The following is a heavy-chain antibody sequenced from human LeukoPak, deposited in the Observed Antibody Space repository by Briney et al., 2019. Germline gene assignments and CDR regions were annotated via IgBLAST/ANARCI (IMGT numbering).Heavy chain of an antibody. D-gene: IGHD5-18*01. CDR3: ARSSVDTAMVTIVHYYYYGMDV. J-gene: IGHJ6*02. CDR1: GFTFSSYW. V-gene: IGHV3-7*01. Sequence: GGSLRLSCAASGFTFSSYWMSWVRQAPGKGLEWVANIKQDGSEKYYVDSVKGRFTMSRDNAKNSLYLQMNSLRAEDTAVYYCARSSVDTAMVTIVHYYYYGMDVWGQGTTVTVSS. CDR2: IKQDGSEK.